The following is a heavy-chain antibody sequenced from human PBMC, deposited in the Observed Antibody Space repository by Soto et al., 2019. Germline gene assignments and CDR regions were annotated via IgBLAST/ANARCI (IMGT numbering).Heavy chain of an antibody. CDR2: INHSGTV. J-gene: IGHJ4*02. Sequence: QVHLQQWGAGLLKPSETLSLTCAVTGGAFNGYYWTWIRQSPGKGLQWIVEINHSGTVDYNPSLTSRVTVPIDPSREQFSLTLTSVTAADTAGYYYARAGAAIVRRSIGGFDYWGPGNRVTVSS. V-gene: IGHV4-34*01. D-gene: IGHD3-10*01. CDR1: GGAFNGYY. CDR3: ARAGAAIVRRSIGGFDY.